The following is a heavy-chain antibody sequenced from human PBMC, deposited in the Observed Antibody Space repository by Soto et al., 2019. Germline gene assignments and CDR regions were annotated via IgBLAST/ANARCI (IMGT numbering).Heavy chain of an antibody. CDR3: AREQPVAASLYHYGMDV. Sequence: SETLSLTCTVSGGSISSGDYYWSWIRQPPGKGLEWIGYIYYSGSTYYNPSLKSRVTISVDTSKNQFSLKLSSVTAADTAVYYCAREQPVAASLYHYGMDVWGQGTTVTVSS. J-gene: IGHJ6*02. CDR2: IYYSGST. V-gene: IGHV4-30-4*01. D-gene: IGHD2-15*01. CDR1: GGSISSGDYY.